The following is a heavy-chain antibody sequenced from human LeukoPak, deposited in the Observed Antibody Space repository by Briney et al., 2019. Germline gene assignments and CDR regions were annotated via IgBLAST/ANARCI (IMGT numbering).Heavy chain of an antibody. Sequence: PGGSLRLSCAASGFTFSSYSMNWVRQAPGKGLEWVSYISSSSSTIYYADSVKGRFTISRDNAKNSLYLQMNSLRAEDTAVYYCARAGYCSSTSCYFLDVWGKGTTVTVSS. CDR1: GFTFSSYS. CDR2: ISSSSSTI. V-gene: IGHV3-48*04. D-gene: IGHD2-2*01. J-gene: IGHJ6*04. CDR3: ARAGYCSSTSCYFLDV.